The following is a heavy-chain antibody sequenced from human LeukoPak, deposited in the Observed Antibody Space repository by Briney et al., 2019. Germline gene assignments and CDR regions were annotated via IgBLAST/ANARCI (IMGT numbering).Heavy chain of an antibody. J-gene: IGHJ4*02. CDR1: GGSISSSSYY. V-gene: IGHV4-39*01. CDR3: VTLSIAVAEDY. CDR2: IYYSGST. D-gene: IGHD6-19*01. Sequence: SETLSLTCTVSGGSISSSSYYWGRIRQPPGKGLKWIGSIYYSGSTYYNPSLKSRVTISVDTSKNQFSLKLSSVTAADTAIYYCVTLSIAVAEDYWGQGTLVTVSS.